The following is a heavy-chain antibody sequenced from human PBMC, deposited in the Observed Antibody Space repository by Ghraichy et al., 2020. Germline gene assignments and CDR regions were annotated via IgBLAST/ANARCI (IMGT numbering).Heavy chain of an antibody. CDR3: ARPNYGDYGYGMDV. CDR1: GFTFSSYG. V-gene: IGHV3-33*01. CDR2: MWYDGSNK. Sequence: GSLRLSCAASGFTFSSYGMHWVRQAPGKGLEWVAVMWYDGSNKYYADSVKGRFTISRDNSKNTLYLQMNSLRAEDTAVYYCARPNYGDYGYGMDVWGQGTTVTVSS. D-gene: IGHD2-21*01. J-gene: IGHJ6*02.